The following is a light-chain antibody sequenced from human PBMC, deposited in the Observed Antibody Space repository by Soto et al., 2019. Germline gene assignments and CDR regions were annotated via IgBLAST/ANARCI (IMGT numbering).Light chain of an antibody. CDR2: KAS. J-gene: IGKJ4*01. CDR1: QTIFSW. Sequence: IQMTQSPSTLSASVGDRVSITCRASQTIFSWLAWYQQKPGKAPNLLIYKASSLESGVPSRYSGSGSGTEFTLTISRLEPEDFAVYYCQQFSSYPLTFGGGTKVEIK. V-gene: IGKV1-5*03. CDR3: QQFSSYPLT.